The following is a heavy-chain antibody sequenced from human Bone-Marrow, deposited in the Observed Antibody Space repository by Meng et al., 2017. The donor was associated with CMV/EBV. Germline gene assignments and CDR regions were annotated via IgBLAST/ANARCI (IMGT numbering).Heavy chain of an antibody. V-gene: IGHV1-58*01. CDR3: ARGYSYVDAFDI. CDR1: GFTFTSSA. J-gene: IGHJ3*02. CDR2: IVVGSGNT. Sequence: SVKVSCKASGFTFTSSAVQWVRQARGQRLEWIGWIVVGSGNTNYAQKFQERVTITRDMSTSTAYMELSSLRSEDTAVYYCARGYSYVDAFDIWGQGTMVTVSS. D-gene: IGHD5-18*01.